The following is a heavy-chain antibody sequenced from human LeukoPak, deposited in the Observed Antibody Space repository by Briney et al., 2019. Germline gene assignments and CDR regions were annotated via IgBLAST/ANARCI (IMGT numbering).Heavy chain of an antibody. CDR2: VLYNGKT. CDR3: ARAYGALGGSLDF. V-gene: IGHV4-39*01. D-gene: IGHD2-15*01. CDR1: GGTISIGSNY. Sequence: SETLSLTCAVSGGTISIGSNYWGWIRQSPRTGLEWIGNVLYNGKTYYNPSLRGRVTISVETLKSQFSLKLTSVIASDTAVYYCARAYGALGGSLDFWGQGILVTVSS. J-gene: IGHJ4*02.